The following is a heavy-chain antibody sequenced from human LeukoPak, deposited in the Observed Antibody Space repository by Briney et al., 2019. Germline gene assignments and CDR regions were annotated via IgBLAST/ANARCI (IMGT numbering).Heavy chain of an antibody. CDR3: AKVLVLVSANRYYFDY. J-gene: IGHJ4*02. V-gene: IGHV3-23*01. CDR2: ISGSGNST. D-gene: IGHD2-15*01. Sequence: GGSLRLSCAASGLTFSGSAMSWVRQAPGKGLEWVSLISGSGNSTYYADSVKGRFTISRDNSNNMLYLQMNSLRAEDTAIYYCAKVLVLVSANRYYFDYWGQGTLSPSPQ. CDR1: GLTFSGSA.